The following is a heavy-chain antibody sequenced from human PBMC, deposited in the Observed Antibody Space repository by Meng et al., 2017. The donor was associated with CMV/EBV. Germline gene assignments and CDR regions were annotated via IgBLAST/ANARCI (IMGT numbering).Heavy chain of an antibody. CDR3: ARVTGAGDCYFDY. J-gene: IGHJ4*02. CDR2: ISSNGGST. Sequence: GGSLRLSCAASGFTFSSYAMHWVRQAPGKGLEYVSAISSNGGSTYYADSVKGRFTISRDNSKNTLYLQMGSLRAEDMAVYYCARVTGAGDCYFDYWGQGTLVTVSS. CDR1: GFTFSSYA. V-gene: IGHV3-64*02. D-gene: IGHD2-21*02.